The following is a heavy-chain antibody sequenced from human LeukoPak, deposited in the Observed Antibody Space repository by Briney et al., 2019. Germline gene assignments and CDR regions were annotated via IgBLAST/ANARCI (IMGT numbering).Heavy chain of an antibody. V-gene: IGHV3-23*01. D-gene: IGHD3-10*01. CDR3: AKDRELLFAHCWFDL. CDR2: SSISSVDA. CDR1: GFTFATYA. Sequence: GGSLRLSCAASGFTFATYAMRWVRQAPGRGVEGVGGSSISSVDAYYGGSGEGRFSIARDDDKNTLYLQMNRLRDEDTAIYYCAKDRELLFAHCWFDLWGQGTLVTVSS. J-gene: IGHJ5*02.